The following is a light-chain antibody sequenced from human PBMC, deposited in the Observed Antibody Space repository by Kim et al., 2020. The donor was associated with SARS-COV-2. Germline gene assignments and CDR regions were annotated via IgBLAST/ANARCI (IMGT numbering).Light chain of an antibody. CDR3: AALDDSLNGVV. J-gene: IGLJ2*01. CDR1: SSNIGGNT. Sequence: QSVLTQPPSASGTPGQRVTISCSGSSSNIGGNTVNWYQQLPGTAPKLLIYSNNQRPSGVPDRCSASKSGTSASLAISGLQSEDEADYYCAALDDSLNGVVFGGGTQLTVL. CDR2: SNN. V-gene: IGLV1-44*01.